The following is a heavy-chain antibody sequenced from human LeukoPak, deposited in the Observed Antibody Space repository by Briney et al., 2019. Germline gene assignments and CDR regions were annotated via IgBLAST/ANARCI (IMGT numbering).Heavy chain of an antibody. CDR2: MNPNSGNT. D-gene: IGHD3-3*01. V-gene: IGHV1-8*01. CDR1: GYTFTSYD. CDR3: ARGFDFWSGYYWGY. J-gene: IGHJ4*02. Sequence: ASVKVSCKASGYTFTSYDINRVRQATGQPLEWMGWMNPNSGNTGYAQKFQCRVTMTRNTSISTAYMELSSLRSEDTAVYYCARGFDFWSGYYWGYWGQGTLVTVSS.